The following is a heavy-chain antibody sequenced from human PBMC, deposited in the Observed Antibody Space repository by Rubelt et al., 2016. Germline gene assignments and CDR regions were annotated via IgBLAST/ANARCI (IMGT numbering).Heavy chain of an antibody. J-gene: IGHJ3*02. CDR2: IYYSGST. V-gene: IGHV4-39*07. CDR3: AVGQYNWNDRGAFEI. Sequence: QVQLQESGPGLVKPSETLSLTCTVSGGSISSSSYYWGWIRQPPGKGLEWIARIYYSGSTYYNPSLKSRVTISVDTSKNEYTLKRGSGTAADTAVYYCAVGQYNWNDRGAFEIWGQGTMVTVSS. CDR1: GGSISSSSYY. D-gene: IGHD1-1*01.